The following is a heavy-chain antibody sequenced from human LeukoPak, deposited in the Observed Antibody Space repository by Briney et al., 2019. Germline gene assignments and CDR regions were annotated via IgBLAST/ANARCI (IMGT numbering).Heavy chain of an antibody. CDR2: IYPGDSDT. CDR1: GYSFTSYW. J-gene: IGHJ4*02. CDR3: ARLGLIVVVPAAIDY. Sequence: GESLKISCKGSGYSFTSYWIGWVRQMPGKGLEWMGIIYPGDSDTRYSPSFQGQGTISADKSISTAYLQWSSLKASDTAMYYCARLGLIVVVPAAIDYWGQGTLVTVSS. D-gene: IGHD2-2*01. V-gene: IGHV5-51*01.